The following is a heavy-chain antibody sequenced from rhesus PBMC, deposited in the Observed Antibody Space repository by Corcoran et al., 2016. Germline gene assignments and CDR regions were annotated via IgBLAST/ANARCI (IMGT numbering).Heavy chain of an antibody. Sequence: LQLQELGAGLVEASETLSLTCAVSGALIRSNYWSWIRLPQGRGRARSRRISGRGRRTADHPTHKTRVAISTDTTKLHIALTRSSVTAAATAVYACAGAPLARLFDYWGQGVLVTVSS. CDR3: AGAPLARLFDY. V-gene: IGHV4-173*01. CDR1: GALIRSNY. D-gene: IGHD2-15*01. J-gene: IGHJ4*01. CDR2: ISGRGRRT.